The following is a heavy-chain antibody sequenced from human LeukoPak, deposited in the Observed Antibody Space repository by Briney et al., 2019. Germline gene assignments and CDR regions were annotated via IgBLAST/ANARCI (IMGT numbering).Heavy chain of an antibody. J-gene: IGHJ4*02. D-gene: IGHD2-2*01. CDR1: GFTFNSYP. CDR3: LMGSN. CDR2: ISSSSGYI. Sequence: GGSLRLSCAASGFTFNSYPMNWVRQAPGKGLEWVSSISSSSGYIYYADSVRGRFTISRDNAKSSLYLQMNSLRAEDTAVYYCLMGSNWGQGTLVTVSS. V-gene: IGHV3-21*01.